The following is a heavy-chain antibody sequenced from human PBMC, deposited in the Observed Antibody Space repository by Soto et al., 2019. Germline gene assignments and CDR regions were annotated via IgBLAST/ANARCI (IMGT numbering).Heavy chain of an antibody. J-gene: IGHJ5*02. CDR1: CGSIRSGVYY. Sequence: TLSLTCTVSCGSIRSGVYYWSWIRQHPGKGLEWIGYIYYSGSTYYNPSLKSRVTISVDTSKNQFSLKLSSVTAADTAVYYCARGPPVKIYKATTDNSFDPCGQGNLVPVSS. D-gene: IGHD4-4*01. CDR2: IYYSGST. CDR3: ARGPPVKIYKATTDNSFDP. V-gene: IGHV4-31*03.